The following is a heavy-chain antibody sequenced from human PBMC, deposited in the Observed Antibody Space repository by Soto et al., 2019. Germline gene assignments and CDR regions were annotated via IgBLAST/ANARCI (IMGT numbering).Heavy chain of an antibody. CDR2: MNPNSGNT. V-gene: IGHV1-8*01. J-gene: IGHJ4*02. Sequence: QVQLVQSGAEVKKPGASVKVSCKASGYTFTSYDINWVRQATGQGFESMGWMNPNSGNTAYAQKFQGRVTMTRNTSISTAYMELSSLRSEDTAVYYCARGNEYGGNFDYWGQGTLVTVSS. CDR3: ARGNEYGGNFDY. CDR1: GYTFTSYD. D-gene: IGHD2-15*01.